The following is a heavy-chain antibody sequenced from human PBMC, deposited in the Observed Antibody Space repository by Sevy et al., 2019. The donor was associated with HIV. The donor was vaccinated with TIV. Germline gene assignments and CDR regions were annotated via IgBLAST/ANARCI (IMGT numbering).Heavy chain of an antibody. Sequence: SETLSLTCTVSGGSINSDHWNWIRQPPGKGLEWIGYVYYTGGTNHNTSLKNRATISVDRTKNQFSLKLTSVTAADTAVYYCARRNDFDIWGQGTMVTVSS. V-gene: IGHV4-59*08. CDR3: ARRNDFDI. CDR2: VYYTGGT. J-gene: IGHJ3*02. CDR1: GGSINSDH.